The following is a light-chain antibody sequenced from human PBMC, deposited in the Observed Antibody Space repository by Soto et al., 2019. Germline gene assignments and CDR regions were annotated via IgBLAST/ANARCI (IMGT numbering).Light chain of an antibody. CDR3: QQRNAWPPT. J-gene: IGKJ1*01. CDR2: DTS. Sequence: EIVLTQSPATLSLSPGARATLSCRASQSLGSFLVWYQHKPGQAPRLLIFDTSNRVAGIPARFSGGRSGADFTLTISSLEPEDSAIYYCQQRNAWPPTFGQGTKV. CDR1: QSLGSF. V-gene: IGKV3-11*01.